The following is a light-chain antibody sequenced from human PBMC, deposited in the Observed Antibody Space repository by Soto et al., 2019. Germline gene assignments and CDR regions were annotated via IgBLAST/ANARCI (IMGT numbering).Light chain of an antibody. CDR3: CSFSGGSTLV. Sequence: QSALTQPASVSGSPGKSITISCTGTSSDVGTYNLVSWHQHHPGKAPKLIIYEGSKRPSGVSNRFSGSKSGNTASLTISGLQAEDEADYYCCSFSGGSTLVFGGGTKLTVL. CDR1: SSDVGTYNL. CDR2: EGS. V-gene: IGLV2-23*01. J-gene: IGLJ2*01.